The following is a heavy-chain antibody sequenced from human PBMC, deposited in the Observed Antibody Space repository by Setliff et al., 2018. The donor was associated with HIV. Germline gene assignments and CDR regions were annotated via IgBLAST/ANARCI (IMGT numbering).Heavy chain of an antibody. CDR2: IYHSGTT. CDR3: ARRLQFLEFLHGVGGLDV. Sequence: KPSETLSLTCTVSGYPISSGYYWGWIRQPPGKGLEWIGSIYHSGTTYYNPPLKSRVTISVDTSKNQFSLKLSSATAADTAVYYCARRLQFLEFLHGVGGLDVWGQGTTVTVSS. CDR1: GYPISSGYY. J-gene: IGHJ6*02. V-gene: IGHV4-38-2*02. D-gene: IGHD3-3*01.